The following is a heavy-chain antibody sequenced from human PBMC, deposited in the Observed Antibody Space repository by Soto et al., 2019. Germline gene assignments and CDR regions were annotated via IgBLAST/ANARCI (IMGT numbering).Heavy chain of an antibody. Sequence: GGSLRLSCAASGFTFTNYWIHWVRQAPGQGLVWVSRINSDGSGIRYADSVKGRFTISRDNAENTVDLQMNSLRAEDTAVFYCAREGFTMLGGSGMDVWGQGTTVTVSS. CDR2: INSDGSGI. CDR3: AREGFTMLGGSGMDV. CDR1: GFTFTNYW. V-gene: IGHV3-74*01. J-gene: IGHJ6*02. D-gene: IGHD3-10*02.